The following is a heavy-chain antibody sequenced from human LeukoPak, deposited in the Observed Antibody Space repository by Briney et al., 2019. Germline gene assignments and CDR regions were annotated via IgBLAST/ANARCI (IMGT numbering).Heavy chain of an antibody. CDR1: GESFSGYY. Sequence: PSETLSLTCAVYGESFSGYYWSWIRQPPGKGLEWIGEINHSGSTNYNPSLKSRVTISVDTSKNQFSLKLSSVTAADTAVYYCARGGRSIFGIVLNKYFDYWGQGTLVTVSS. D-gene: IGHD3-3*01. CDR2: INHSGST. V-gene: IGHV4-34*01. CDR3: ARGGRSIFGIVLNKYFDY. J-gene: IGHJ4*02.